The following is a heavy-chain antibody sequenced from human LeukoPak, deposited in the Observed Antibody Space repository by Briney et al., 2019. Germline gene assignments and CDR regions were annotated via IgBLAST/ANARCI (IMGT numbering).Heavy chain of an antibody. V-gene: IGHV4-34*01. J-gene: IGHJ6*03. Sequence: SETLSLTCAVYGGSFSGYYWSWIRQPPGKGLEWIGEINHSGSTNYNPSLKSRVTISVDTSKNPFSLKLSSVTAADTAVYYCARVSPYYYYMDVWGKGTTVTVSS. CDR1: GGSFSGYY. CDR3: ARVSPYYYYMDV. CDR2: INHSGST.